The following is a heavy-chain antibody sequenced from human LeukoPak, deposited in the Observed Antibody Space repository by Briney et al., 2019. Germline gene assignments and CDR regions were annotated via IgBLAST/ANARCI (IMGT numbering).Heavy chain of an antibody. CDR1: GYTFTNYG. CDR3: ARSYYDSSGYDFGY. D-gene: IGHD3-22*01. CDR2: ISPYNGNT. V-gene: IGHV1-18*01. Sequence: ASVKVSRKASGYTFTNYGLSWVRQAPGQGLEWMGWISPYNGNTNYAQNLQGRVSMTTDTSTSTAYMELRSLRSDDTAVYYCARSYYDSSGYDFGYWGQGTLVTVSS. J-gene: IGHJ4*02.